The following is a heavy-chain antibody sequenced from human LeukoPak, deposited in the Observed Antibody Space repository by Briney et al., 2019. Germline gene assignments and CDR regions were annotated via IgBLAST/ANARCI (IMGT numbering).Heavy chain of an antibody. CDR2: IIPIFGTA. CDR1: GGTFSSYA. V-gene: IGHV1-69*13. CDR3: ARVTTYDSIPH. Sequence: ASVKVSCKASGGTFSSYAISWVRQAPGQGLEWMGGIIPIFGTANYAQKFQGRVTITADESTSTAYLELSSLRSEDTAVYYCARVTTYDSIPHWGQGTLVTVSS. D-gene: IGHD3-22*01. J-gene: IGHJ4*02.